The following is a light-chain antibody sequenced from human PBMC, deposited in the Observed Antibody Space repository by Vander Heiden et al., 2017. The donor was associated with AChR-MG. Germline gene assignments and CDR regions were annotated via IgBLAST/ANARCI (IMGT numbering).Light chain of an antibody. CDR1: QSISSY. CDR2: AAS. CDR3: QQSYSTPLT. V-gene: IGKV1-39*01. Sequence: DIQMTQSPSSLPASVGDRVTITCRASQSISSYLNWYQQKPGKAPKLLIYAASSLQGGVPSRFSGSGSGTDFTLTISSLHPEDFATYYCQQSYSTPLTFGGGTKVEIK. J-gene: IGKJ4*01.